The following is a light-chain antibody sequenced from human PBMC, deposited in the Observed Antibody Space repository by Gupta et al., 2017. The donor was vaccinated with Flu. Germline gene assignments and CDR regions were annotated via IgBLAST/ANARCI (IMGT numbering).Light chain of an antibody. V-gene: IGLV7-43*01. CDR3: LLFYGGSQGV. CDR1: TGEVTTSYY. J-gene: IGLJ3*02. Sequence: QHVVTQEASVTVSPGGTVTLTCASSTGEVTTSYYTNWIQQRPGQPPKTLIHSSTNKQPWTPARFSGSLLGGKATLTLSNVQPEDEADYYCLLFYGGSQGVFGGGTKLTVL. CDR2: SST.